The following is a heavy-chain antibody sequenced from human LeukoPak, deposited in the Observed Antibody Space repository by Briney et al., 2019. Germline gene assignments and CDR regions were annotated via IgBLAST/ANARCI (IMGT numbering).Heavy chain of an antibody. V-gene: IGHV1-2*06. CDR3: ARGLSGSGTYYFDY. Sequence: ASVKVSRKASGYTFTGYYMHRVRQAPGQGLEWMGRINPNSGGTNYAQKFQGRVTMTRDTSISTAYMELSRLRSDDTAVYYCARGLSGSGTYYFDYWGQGTLVTVSS. D-gene: IGHD3-10*01. CDR2: INPNSGGT. J-gene: IGHJ4*02. CDR1: GYTFTGYY.